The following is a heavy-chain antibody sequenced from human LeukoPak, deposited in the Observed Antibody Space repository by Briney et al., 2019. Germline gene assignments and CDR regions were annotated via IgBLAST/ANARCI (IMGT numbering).Heavy chain of an antibody. CDR2: ISSSGSTI. Sequence: PGGSLRLSCAASGFSFSRFWMSWVRQAPGKGLEWVSYISSSGSTIYYADSVKGRFTISRDNAKNSLYLQMNSLRAEDTAVYYCARAQNPSTYYDILTGYYNYYYYYYMDVWGKGTTVTVSS. J-gene: IGHJ6*03. V-gene: IGHV3-48*04. CDR3: ARAQNPSTYYDILTGYYNYYYYYYMDV. D-gene: IGHD3-9*01. CDR1: GFSFSRFW.